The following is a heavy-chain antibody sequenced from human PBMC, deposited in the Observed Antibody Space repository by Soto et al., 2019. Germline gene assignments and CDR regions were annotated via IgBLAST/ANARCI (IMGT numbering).Heavy chain of an antibody. CDR3: ARDGPRITIFGVAPADYYYGMDV. D-gene: IGHD3-3*01. CDR1: GFTFSSYS. J-gene: IGHJ6*02. Sequence: GGSLRLSCAASGFTFSSYSMNWVRQAPGKGLEWVSSISSSSSYIYYADSVKGRFTISRDNAKNSLYLQMNSLRAEDTAVYYCARDGPRITIFGVAPADYYYGMDVWGQGTTVTVSS. V-gene: IGHV3-21*01. CDR2: ISSSSSYI.